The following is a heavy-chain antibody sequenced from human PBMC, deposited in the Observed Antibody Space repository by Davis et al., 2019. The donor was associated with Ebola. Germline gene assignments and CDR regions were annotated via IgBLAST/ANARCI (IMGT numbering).Heavy chain of an antibody. V-gene: IGHV1-2*04. CDR2: INPNSGGT. J-gene: IGHJ1*01. CDR3: ARGIFPFSGFLQH. Sequence: ASVKVSCKASGYTFTGYYMHWVRQSPGQGLEWMGWINPNSGGTNYAQKFQGWVTMTRDTSISTAYMELSRLRSDDTAVYYCARGIFPFSGFLQHWGQGTLVTVSS. D-gene: IGHD3-3*02. CDR1: GYTFTGYY.